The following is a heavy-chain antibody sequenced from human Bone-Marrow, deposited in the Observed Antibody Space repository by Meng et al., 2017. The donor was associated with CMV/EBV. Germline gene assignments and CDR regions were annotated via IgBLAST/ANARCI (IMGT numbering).Heavy chain of an antibody. CDR3: ARTRIEVEPDGRKIKYYNYGMDV. V-gene: IGHV1-8*01. J-gene: IGHJ6*02. D-gene: IGHD2-2*01. CDR1: GYTFTTYD. Sequence: ASVKVSCKASGYTFTTYDINWVRQATGQGLEWMGWMNPNSGNTGYAQKFQGRVTLTRVTSISTAYIELGSLTSDDTAVYYCARTRIEVEPDGRKIKYYNYGMDVWGQGTTVTVSS. CDR2: MNPNSGNT.